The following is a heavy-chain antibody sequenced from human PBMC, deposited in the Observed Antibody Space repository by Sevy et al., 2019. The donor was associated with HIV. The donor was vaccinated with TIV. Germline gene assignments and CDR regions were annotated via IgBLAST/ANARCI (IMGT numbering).Heavy chain of an antibody. D-gene: IGHD1-1*01. Sequence: GGSLRLSCAASGFTFSSYSMTWVRQAPGKGLEWVSSISSSSTYIFYADSVKSRFTISRDNAKNSLYLQMNTLRAEDSALYYCARGQNGKYDYWGQGTLVTVSS. J-gene: IGHJ4*02. CDR3: ARGQNGKYDY. V-gene: IGHV3-21*01. CDR2: ISSSSTYI. CDR1: GFTFSSYS.